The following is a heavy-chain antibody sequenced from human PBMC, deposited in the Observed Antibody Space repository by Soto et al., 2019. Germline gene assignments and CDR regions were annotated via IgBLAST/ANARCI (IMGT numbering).Heavy chain of an antibody. CDR1: GGSISSYY. Sequence: SETLSLTCTVSGGSISSYYWSWIRQPPGKGLEWIGYIYYSGSTNYNPSLKSRVTISVDTSKNQFSLKLSSVTAADTAVYYCARGGESGYGYYYYGMDVWGQGTPVTVSS. CDR3: ARGGESGYGYYYYGMDV. V-gene: IGHV4-59*01. J-gene: IGHJ6*02. CDR2: IYYSGST. D-gene: IGHD5-12*01.